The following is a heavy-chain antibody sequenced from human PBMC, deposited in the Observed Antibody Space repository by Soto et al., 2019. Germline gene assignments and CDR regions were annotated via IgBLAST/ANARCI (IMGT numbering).Heavy chain of an antibody. D-gene: IGHD4-17*01. Sequence: GESLKISCKVSGDSFNSNWIAWVRQRPGRGLEWMGIIYTIDSDTRYSPSFQGQVTISVDRSINSAYLHWSSLKASDTATYYCARRSAVTTFYFYGMDVWGQGTTVTVSS. V-gene: IGHV5-51*01. CDR2: IYTIDSDT. CDR1: GDSFNSNW. J-gene: IGHJ6*02. CDR3: ARRSAVTTFYFYGMDV.